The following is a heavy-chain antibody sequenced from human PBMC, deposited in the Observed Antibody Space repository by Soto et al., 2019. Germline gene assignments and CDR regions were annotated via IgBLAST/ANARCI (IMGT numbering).Heavy chain of an antibody. Sequence: SETLSLTCAVYGGSFSGYCWSWIRQTPGKGLEWVGDICHGGGAYYNPSLKSRVTISIDSSKNQFSLKLSSVTAADTAVFYCARLIRCKTTSCYFGYWGQGTLVTVSS. CDR1: GGSFSGYC. CDR3: ARLIRCKTTSCYFGY. V-gene: IGHV4-34*01. D-gene: IGHD2-2*01. CDR2: ICHGGGA. J-gene: IGHJ4*02.